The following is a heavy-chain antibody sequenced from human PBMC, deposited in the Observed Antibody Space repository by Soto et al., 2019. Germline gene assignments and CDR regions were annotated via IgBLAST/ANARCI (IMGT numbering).Heavy chain of an antibody. D-gene: IGHD3-10*01. CDR3: AKDLGGEIGFGKLARYYYGIDV. CDR2: ISGSGGST. Sequence: GGSLRLSCAASGFSFSSYAMSWVRQAPGKGLEWVSAISGSGGSTYYADSVKGRFTISRDNSKNTLYLQMNSLRAEDTAVYYCAKDLGGEIGFGKLARYYYGIDVWGQGTTVTVSS. CDR1: GFSFSSYA. J-gene: IGHJ6*02. V-gene: IGHV3-23*01.